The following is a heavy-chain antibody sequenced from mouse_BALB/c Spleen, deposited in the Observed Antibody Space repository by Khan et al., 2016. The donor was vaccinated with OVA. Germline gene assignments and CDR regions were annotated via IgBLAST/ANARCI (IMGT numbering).Heavy chain of an antibody. Sequence: VRLQQSGPELVKPGASVKISCKASDYSFTDTFMNWVMQSHGKSLEWIGRINPHIGETVYNPKFKGKATLTADESSSTAHMELRSLASEDSAVCACASIYRRCFDVWGPGTTLTVSS. V-gene: IGHV1-20*02. CDR1: DYSFTDTF. CDR3: ASIYRRCFDV. J-gene: IGHJ1*01. CDR2: INPHIGET. D-gene: IGHD2-1*01.